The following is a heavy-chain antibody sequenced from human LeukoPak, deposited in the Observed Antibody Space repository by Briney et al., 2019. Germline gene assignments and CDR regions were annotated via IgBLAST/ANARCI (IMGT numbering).Heavy chain of an antibody. CDR1: GFSLSTSGMC. CDR2: IDLDDDK. CDR3: ARMYTGSSGYDY. J-gene: IGHJ4*02. V-gene: IGHV2-70*11. D-gene: IGHD1-26*01. Sequence: SGPALVKPTQTLTLTCTFSGFSLSTSGMCMSWIRQPPGKALEWLARIDLDDDKYYITSLKTRLTISKDTSKNQVVLTMTNMDPVDTATYYCARMYTGSSGYDYWGQGTLVTVSS.